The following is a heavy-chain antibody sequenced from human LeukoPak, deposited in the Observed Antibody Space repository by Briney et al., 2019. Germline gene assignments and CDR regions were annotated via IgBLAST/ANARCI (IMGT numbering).Heavy chain of an antibody. CDR1: GYTFTNYY. D-gene: IGHD5-12*01. CDR3: AREGEIGYDLSDY. J-gene: IGHJ4*02. V-gene: IGHV1-46*01. Sequence: ASVKVSFKASGYTFTNYYIHWVRQAPGQGLEWTGIINPSGGSTSYAQKFQGRVTMTRDTSTSTVYMELSSLRSEDTAVYYCAREGEIGYDLSDYWGQGTLVTVSS. CDR2: INPSGGST.